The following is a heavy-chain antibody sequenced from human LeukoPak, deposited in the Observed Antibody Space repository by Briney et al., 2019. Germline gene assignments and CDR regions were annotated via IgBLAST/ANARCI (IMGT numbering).Heavy chain of an antibody. CDR1: GGSISSSSYY. J-gene: IGHJ4*02. CDR3: ARFHIPPYYYGSGRLGYVDY. CDR2: IYYSGST. V-gene: IGHV4-39*01. Sequence: SETLSLTCTVSGGSISSSSYYWGWIRQPPGKGLEWIGSIYYSGSTYYNPSLKSRVTISVDTSKNQFSLKLSSVTAADTAVYYCARFHIPPYYYGSGRLGYVDYWGQGALVTVSS. D-gene: IGHD3-10*01.